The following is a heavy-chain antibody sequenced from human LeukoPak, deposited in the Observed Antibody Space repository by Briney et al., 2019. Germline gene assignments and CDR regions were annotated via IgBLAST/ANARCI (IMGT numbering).Heavy chain of an antibody. CDR1: GFTFSSYS. J-gene: IGHJ3*02. V-gene: IGHV3-21*01. D-gene: IGHD3-22*01. CDR3: ARVEIRLGYYYDSSGHSGAFDI. Sequence: GGSLRLSCAASGFTFSSYSMNWVRQAPGKGLEWVSSISSSSSYIYYADSVKGRFTISRDNAKNSLYLQMNSLRAEDTAVYYCARVEIRLGYYYDSSGHSGAFDIWGQGTMVTVSS. CDR2: ISSSSSYI.